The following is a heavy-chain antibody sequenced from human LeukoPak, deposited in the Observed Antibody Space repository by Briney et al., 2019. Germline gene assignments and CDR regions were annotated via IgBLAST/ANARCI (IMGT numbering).Heavy chain of an antibody. CDR2: IYYSGST. CDR1: GGSISSYY. V-gene: IGHV4-59*01. D-gene: IGHD4-11*01. Sequence: SETLSLTCTVSGGSISSYYWSWIRQPPGKGLEWIGYIYYSGSTNYNPSLKSRVTISVDTSKNQFSLKLSSVTAADTAAYYCARVGNTVTTRYYYYYMDVWGKGTTVTVSS. CDR3: ARVGNTVTTRYYYYYMDV. J-gene: IGHJ6*03.